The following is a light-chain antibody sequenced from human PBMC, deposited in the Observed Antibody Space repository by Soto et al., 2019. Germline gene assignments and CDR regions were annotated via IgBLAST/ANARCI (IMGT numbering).Light chain of an antibody. J-gene: IGLJ3*02. V-gene: IGLV2-14*01. CDR2: DVS. CDR1: SSDVGGYSY. CDR3: SSFTSSSTRV. Sequence: QSALTQPASVSGSPGQSITISCTGTSSDVGGYSYVSWYQQHPGKAPKLMIYDVSNRPSGVSNRFSGSKSGNTASLTISGLQAEDEADYYRSSFTSSSTRVFGGGTKLTVL.